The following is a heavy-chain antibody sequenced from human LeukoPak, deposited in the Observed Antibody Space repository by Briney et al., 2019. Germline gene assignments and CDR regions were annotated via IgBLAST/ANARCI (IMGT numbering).Heavy chain of an antibody. V-gene: IGHV3-30*18. Sequence: PGRSLRLSCAASGFTFSSYGMHWVRQAPGKGLEWVAVISYDGSNKYYAGSVKGRSTISRDNSKNTLYLQMNSLRAEDTAVYYCAKDRKDSSSWYSNYYYGMDVWGQGTTVTVSS. CDR2: ISYDGSNK. D-gene: IGHD6-13*01. CDR3: AKDRKDSSSWYSNYYYGMDV. J-gene: IGHJ6*02. CDR1: GFTFSSYG.